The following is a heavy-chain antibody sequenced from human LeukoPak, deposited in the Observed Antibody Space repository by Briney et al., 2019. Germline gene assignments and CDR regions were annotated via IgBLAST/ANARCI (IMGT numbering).Heavy chain of an antibody. CDR3: AKYFYDYSYYGMDV. J-gene: IGHJ6*02. Sequence: PGGSLRLSCAASGLTFSSHAMSWVRQAPGKGLEWVSTISGSRGGTYYADSVKGRFTISRDNSKNTVYLQMNSLRAEDTAVYYCAKYFYDYSYYGMDVWGQGTTVTVSS. CDR2: ISGSRGGT. V-gene: IGHV3-23*01. D-gene: IGHD2/OR15-2a*01. CDR1: GLTFSSHA.